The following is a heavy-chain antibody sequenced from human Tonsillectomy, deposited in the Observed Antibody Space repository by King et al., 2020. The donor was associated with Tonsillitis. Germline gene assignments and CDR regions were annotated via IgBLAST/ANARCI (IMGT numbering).Heavy chain of an antibody. CDR3: ARYYYDSSSYPPGYFQH. V-gene: IGHV3-66*01. CDR2: IYSGGNT. D-gene: IGHD3-22*01. J-gene: IGHJ1*01. CDR1: GFTVSSNY. Sequence: VQLVESGGGLVQPGGSLRLSCAASGFTVSSNYMSWVRQAPGKGLEWVSVIYSGGNTYYADSVKGRFTISRDNSKNTLYLQMNSLRAEDTAVYYCARYYYDSSSYPPGYFQHWGQGTLVSVSS.